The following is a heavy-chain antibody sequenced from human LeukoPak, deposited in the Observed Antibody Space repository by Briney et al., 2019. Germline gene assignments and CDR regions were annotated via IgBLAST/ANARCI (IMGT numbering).Heavy chain of an antibody. CDR3: AREKTIFGIPDAFDI. J-gene: IGHJ3*02. CDR1: GDSVSSNSAA. D-gene: IGHD3-3*01. CDR2: IYYTGNT. V-gene: IGHV4-61*01. Sequence: SQTLSLTCAISGDSVSSNSAAWSWIRQPPGKGLEWIGYIYYTGNTNYNPSLRSRLTISVDTSKNQFSLKLRSVTAADSALYYCAREKTIFGIPDAFDIWGQGTMVTVSS.